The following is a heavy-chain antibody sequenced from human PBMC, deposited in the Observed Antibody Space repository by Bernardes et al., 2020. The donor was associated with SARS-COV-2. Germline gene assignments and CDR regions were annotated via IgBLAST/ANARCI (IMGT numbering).Heavy chain of an antibody. J-gene: IGHJ3*02. V-gene: IGHV4-39*01. CDR2: IYYRGSA. CDR1: GGSISTTVNY. Sequence: SETLSLTCTVSGGSISTTVNYWGWIRQPPGKGLEWIGSIYYRGSAYYNPSLKSRVAISVDTSKNQFSLRLSFVTAADTAVYYCARQPSADGFDIWGQGTRVTVSS. CDR3: ARQPSADGFDI. D-gene: IGHD6-19*01.